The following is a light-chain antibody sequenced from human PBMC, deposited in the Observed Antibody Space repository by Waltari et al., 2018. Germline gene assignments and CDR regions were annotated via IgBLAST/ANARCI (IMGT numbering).Light chain of an antibody. J-gene: IGLJ1*01. CDR2: DVS. V-gene: IGLV2-14*03. CDR1: SSDVGAYNY. Sequence: QSALTQPASVSGSPGQSSTISCSGTSSDVGAYNYVCCYQQHPVNAPNLIIYDVSVRPSGVSNLFSGSKSGNTASLTISGLHTEDEADYYCGTSTTTRNHVFGTGTKVTVL. CDR3: GTSTTTRNHV.